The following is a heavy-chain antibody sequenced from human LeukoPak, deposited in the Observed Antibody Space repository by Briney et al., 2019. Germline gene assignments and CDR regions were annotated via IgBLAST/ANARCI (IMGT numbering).Heavy chain of an antibody. D-gene: IGHD6-19*01. J-gene: IGHJ4*02. CDR2: INPNSGGT. V-gene: IGHV1-2*02. CDR1: GYTFTGYF. CDR3: ARGVAGTPLTDY. Sequence: AAVKVSCKSSGYTFTGYFVHWVRQAPGQGLEWMGWINPNSGGTNYAQKFQGRVTMTRDTSISIAYMELSRLRSDDTAVYYCARGVAGTPLTDYWGQGTMVTDSS.